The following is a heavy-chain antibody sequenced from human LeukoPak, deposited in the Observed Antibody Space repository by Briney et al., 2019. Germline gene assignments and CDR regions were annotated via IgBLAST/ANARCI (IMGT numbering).Heavy chain of an antibody. D-gene: IGHD2-15*01. J-gene: IGHJ6*03. CDR3: ARDSIGGLLGIHYYYYYMDV. V-gene: IGHV1-18*01. Sequence: ASVKVSCKASGYTFTSYGISWVRQAPGQGLEWMGWISAYNGNTNYAQKLQGRVTMTTDTSTSTAYMELRSLRSDDTAVYYCARDSIGGLLGIHYYYYYMDVWGKGTTVTVSS. CDR2: ISAYNGNT. CDR1: GYTFTSYG.